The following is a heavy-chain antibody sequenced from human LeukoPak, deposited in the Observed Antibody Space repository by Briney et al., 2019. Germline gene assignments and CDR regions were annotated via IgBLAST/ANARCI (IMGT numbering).Heavy chain of an antibody. CDR2: ISGSGGST. Sequence: GGSLRLSCAASGFTFSSYAMSWVRQAPGKGLEWVSAISGSGGSTYYADSVKGRSTISRDNSKNTLYLQMNSLRAEDTAVYYCAKGRGYSGSYFRFDYWGQGTLVTVSS. CDR3: AKGRGYSGSYFRFDY. V-gene: IGHV3-23*01. D-gene: IGHD1-26*01. J-gene: IGHJ4*02. CDR1: GFTFSSYA.